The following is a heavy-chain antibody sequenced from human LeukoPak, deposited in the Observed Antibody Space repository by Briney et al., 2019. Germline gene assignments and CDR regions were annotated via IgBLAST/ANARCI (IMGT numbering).Heavy chain of an antibody. V-gene: IGHV3-23*01. J-gene: IGHJ4*02. CDR2: LSDSADKT. CDR3: ARGGTFVSDY. CDR1: GFSVSNYG. Sequence: GGSLRLSCAASGFSVSNYGMNWVRQAPGKGLQWVSGLSDSADKTYYADSVKGRFTISRDNSKNTLYLQMNSLRAEDTAVYYCARGGTFVSDYWGQGTLVTVSS. D-gene: IGHD1-1*01.